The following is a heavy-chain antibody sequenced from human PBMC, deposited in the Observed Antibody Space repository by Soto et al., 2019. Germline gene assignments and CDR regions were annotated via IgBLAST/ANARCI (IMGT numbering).Heavy chain of an antibody. CDR1: GYTFTSYA. D-gene: IGHD6-19*01. CDR3: ARDTSSSGWYTWLDP. V-gene: IGHV1-3*01. Sequence: SVKVSCKASGYTFTSYAMHWVRQAPGQRLEWMGWINAGNGNTKYSQKFQGRVTITRDTSASTAHMELSSLRSEDTAVYYCARDTSSSGWYTWLDPWGKGSLGTVAS. CDR2: INAGNGNT. J-gene: IGHJ5*02.